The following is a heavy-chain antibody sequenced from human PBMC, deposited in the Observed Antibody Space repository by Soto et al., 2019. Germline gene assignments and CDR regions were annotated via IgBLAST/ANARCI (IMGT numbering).Heavy chain of an antibody. CDR3: ARDLGIAVAGTVGDFDY. D-gene: IGHD6-19*01. J-gene: IGHJ4*02. Sequence: ASVKVSCKASGYTFTSYGISWVRQAPGQGLEWMGWISAYNGNTNYAQKLQGRVTMTTDTSTSTAYMELRSLRSDDTAVCYCARDLGIAVAGTVGDFDYWGQGPRSPSPQ. CDR1: GYTFTSYG. V-gene: IGHV1-18*04. CDR2: ISAYNGNT.